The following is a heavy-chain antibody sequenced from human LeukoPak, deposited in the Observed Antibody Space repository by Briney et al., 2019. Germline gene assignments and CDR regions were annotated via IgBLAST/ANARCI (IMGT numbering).Heavy chain of an antibody. V-gene: IGHV4-39*01. D-gene: IGHD1-7*01. J-gene: IGHJ5*02. CDR3: ARHNWNYNWFDP. Sequence: PSETLSLTCTVSGGSISSNIYYWGWIRLPPGKGLEWIGTVYYGGRTYYNPSLKSRVTISVDTSKNQFSLNLSSVTAADTSVYYCARHNWNYNWFDPWGQGTLVTVSS. CDR1: GGSISSNIYY. CDR2: VYYGGRT.